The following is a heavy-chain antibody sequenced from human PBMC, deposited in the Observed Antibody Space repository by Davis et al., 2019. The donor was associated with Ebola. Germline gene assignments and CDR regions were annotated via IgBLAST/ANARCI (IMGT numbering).Heavy chain of an antibody. J-gene: IGHJ4*02. D-gene: IGHD6-19*01. CDR3: ARQMRGIAVAGDYFDY. Sequence: PSETLSLTCTVSGGSISSSSYYWGWIRQPPGKGLEWIGSIYYSGSTYCNPSLKSRVTISVDTSKNQFSLKLSSVTAADTAVYYCARQMRGIAVAGDYFDYWGQGTLVTVSS. CDR1: GGSISSSSYY. V-gene: IGHV4-39*01. CDR2: IYYSGST.